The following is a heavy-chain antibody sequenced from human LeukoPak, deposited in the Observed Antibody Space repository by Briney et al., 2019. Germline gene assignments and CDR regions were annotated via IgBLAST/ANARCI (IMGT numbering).Heavy chain of an antibody. CDR2: IQAKAYGGAT. CDR1: GFTFGDYA. CDR3: TRAPHPRCSSSGCYLDY. Sequence: GGSLRLSCSTSGFTFGDYAMSWVRQAPGKGLEWVGFIQAKAYGGATKYAASVNGRFSISRDDSQSIANLQMNDLKTEDAAVYYCTRAPHPRCSSSGCYLDYWGQGTLVTVSS. V-gene: IGHV3-49*04. D-gene: IGHD2-2*01. J-gene: IGHJ4*02.